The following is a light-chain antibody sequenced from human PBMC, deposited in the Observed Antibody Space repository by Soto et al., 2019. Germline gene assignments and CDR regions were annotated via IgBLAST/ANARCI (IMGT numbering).Light chain of an antibody. Sequence: ENQLSHSPPTPSCSVRERDATTSPASPGISNTLAWYQQKPGKVPKLLIYAASTWQTGVPSRFSGSGSGTEFTLTISSLQPEDVAIYYCQKYNRSPSSTFGQGTRLE. CDR3: QKYNRSPSST. CDR2: AAS. V-gene: IGKV1-27*01. CDR1: PGISNT. J-gene: IGKJ5*01.